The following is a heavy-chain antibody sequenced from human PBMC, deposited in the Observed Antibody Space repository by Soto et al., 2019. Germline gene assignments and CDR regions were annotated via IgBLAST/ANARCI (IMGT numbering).Heavy chain of an antibody. CDR1: GGSISSSNW. CDR2: IYHSGST. J-gene: IGHJ4*02. CDR3: ARGARGAVAGTKGFDY. D-gene: IGHD6-19*01. V-gene: IGHV4-4*02. Sequence: QVQLQESGPGLVKPSGTLSLTCAVSGGSISSSNWWSWVRQPPGKGLEWIGEIYHSGSTNYNPSLKRRVTISVDKSKNQFSLKLSSVTAADTAVYYCARGARGAVAGTKGFDYWGQGTLVTVSS.